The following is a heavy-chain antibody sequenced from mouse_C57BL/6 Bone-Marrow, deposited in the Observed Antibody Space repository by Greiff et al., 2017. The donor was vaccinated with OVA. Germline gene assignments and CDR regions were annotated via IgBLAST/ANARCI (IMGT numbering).Heavy chain of an antibody. CDR3: IPHYYGSSYAFYAMDY. V-gene: IGHV1-15*01. D-gene: IGHD1-1*01. CDR1: GYTFTDYE. CDR2: IDPETGGT. J-gene: IGHJ4*01. Sequence: VKLMESGAELVRPGASVTLSCKASGYTFTDYEMHWVKQTPVHGLEWIGAIDPETGGTAYNQKFKGKAILTADKSSSTAYMELRSLTSEDSAVYYCIPHYYGSSYAFYAMDYWGQGTSVTVSS.